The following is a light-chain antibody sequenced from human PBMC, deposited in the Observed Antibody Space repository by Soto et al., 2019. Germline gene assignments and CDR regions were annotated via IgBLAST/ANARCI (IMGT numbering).Light chain of an antibody. Sequence: EIVLTQSPGTLSLSPGERATLSCRASQSVSNNDLVWYQQKPGQAPRLLIYGTSSRATGIPDRFSGSGSGTDFTLSISRLEPEDFAVYFCQHYGSSGTFGQGTKVDIK. CDR1: QSVSNND. J-gene: IGKJ1*01. V-gene: IGKV3-20*01. CDR2: GTS. CDR3: QHYGSSGT.